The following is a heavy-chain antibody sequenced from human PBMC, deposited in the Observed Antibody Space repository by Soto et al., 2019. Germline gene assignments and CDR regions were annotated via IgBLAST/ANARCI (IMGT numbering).Heavy chain of an antibody. J-gene: IGHJ6*02. CDR2: MNPNTGNT. V-gene: IGHV1-8*01. CDR3: ARERAYGMDV. CDR1: GYTFSSYD. Sequence: QVQLVQSGAEVKKPGASVKVSCKAPGYTFSSYDINWVRQATGQGLEWMGWMNPNTGNTVYAQKFQGRVNMTRNTSISTAYMELSSLRSEDTAVYYCARERAYGMDVWGQGTTVTVSS.